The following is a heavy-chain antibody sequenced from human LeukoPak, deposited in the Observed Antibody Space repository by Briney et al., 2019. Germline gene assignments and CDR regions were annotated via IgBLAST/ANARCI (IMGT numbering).Heavy chain of an antibody. CDR3: ARGSTYYFDY. CDR1: GGSISSSSYY. J-gene: IGHJ4*02. CDR2: IYYSGST. Sequence: PSETLSLTCTVSGGSISSSSYYWGWIRQPPGKGLEWIGSIYYSGSTYYNPSLKSRVTISVDTSKNQFSLKLGSVTAADTAVYYCARGSTYYFDYWGQGTLVTVSS. D-gene: IGHD1-26*01. V-gene: IGHV4-39*01.